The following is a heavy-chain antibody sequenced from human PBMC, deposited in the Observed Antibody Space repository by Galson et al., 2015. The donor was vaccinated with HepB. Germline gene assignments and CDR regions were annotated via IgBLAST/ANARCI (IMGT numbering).Heavy chain of an antibody. J-gene: IGHJ3*02. V-gene: IGHV3-30*04. Sequence: SLRLSCAASGFTFSSYAMHWVRQAPGKGLEWVAVISYDGSNKYYADSVKGRFTISRDNSKNTLYLQMNSLRAEDTAVYYCARDGHYYDSSGYNIWGQGTMVTVSS. CDR1: GFTFSSYA. D-gene: IGHD3-22*01. CDR3: ARDGHYYDSSGYNI. CDR2: ISYDGSNK.